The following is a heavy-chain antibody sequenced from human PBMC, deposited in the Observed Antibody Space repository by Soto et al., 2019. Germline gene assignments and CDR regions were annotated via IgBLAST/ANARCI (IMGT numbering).Heavy chain of an antibody. CDR1: GGSISSANW. Sequence: SETLSLTCAVSGGSISSANWWTWVRQPPGKGLEWIGEIYHGGSTSYNPSLKSRVTLSLDKFKNHFSLNLTSVTAADTAVYYCARLSFSYGVDVWGQGTTV. CDR2: IYHGGST. V-gene: IGHV4-4*02. J-gene: IGHJ6*02. CDR3: ARLSFSYGVDV.